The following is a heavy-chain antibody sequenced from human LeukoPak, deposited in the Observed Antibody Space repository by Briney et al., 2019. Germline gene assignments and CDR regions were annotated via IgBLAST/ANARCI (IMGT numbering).Heavy chain of an antibody. D-gene: IGHD6-19*01. CDR1: GFTFSSCD. CDR2: IGTAGDT. Sequence: GGSRRLSCAASGFTFSSCDMHWVRQATGKGLEWVSAIGTAGDTYYPGSVKGRFTISRENAKNSLYLQMNSLRAGDTAVYYCARADSSGWYDYWGQGTLVTVSS. CDR3: ARADSSGWYDY. V-gene: IGHV3-13*01. J-gene: IGHJ4*02.